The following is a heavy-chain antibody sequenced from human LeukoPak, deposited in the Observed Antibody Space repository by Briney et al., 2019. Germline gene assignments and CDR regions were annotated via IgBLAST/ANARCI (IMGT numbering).Heavy chain of an antibody. Sequence: GRSLRLSCAASGFIFRNFAMHWVRQAPGKGLEWAAVISYDGSNNNYADSVKGRFTISRDNSKTTLYLQMNSLRAEDTAVYYCAPPLGRYCYYGMDVWGQGTTVTVSS. V-gene: IGHV3-30*07. J-gene: IGHJ6*02. CDR2: ISYDGSNN. CDR1: GFIFRNFA. CDR3: APPLGRYCYYGMDV.